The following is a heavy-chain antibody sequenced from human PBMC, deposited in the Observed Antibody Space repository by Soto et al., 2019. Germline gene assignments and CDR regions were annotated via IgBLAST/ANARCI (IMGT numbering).Heavy chain of an antibody. V-gene: IGHV4-4*02. CDR2: IYHSGST. CDR3: ARENSSSWYTVFGP. J-gene: IGHJ5*02. Sequence: PSETLSLTCAVSGGSISSSNWWSWVRQPPGKGLEWIGEIYHSGSTNYNPSLKSRVTISVDKSKNQLSLKLSSVTAADTAVYYCARENSSSWYTVFGPWGQGTLVTVSS. D-gene: IGHD6-13*01. CDR1: GGSISSSNW.